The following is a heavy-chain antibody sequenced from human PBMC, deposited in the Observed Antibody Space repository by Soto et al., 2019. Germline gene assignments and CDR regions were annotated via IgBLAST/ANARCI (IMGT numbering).Heavy chain of an antibody. Sequence: QVQLVQSGAEVKTPGSSVKVSCKASGGTFSSYAISWVRQAPGQGLEWMGGIIPIFGTANYAQKFQGRVTKTADESTSTAYMERRSLRSADTAVYYCGREGNCSSTSFFYYYCMDVLGQGTTVTVSS. J-gene: IGHJ6*02. D-gene: IGHD2-2*01. CDR2: IIPIFGTA. V-gene: IGHV1-69*01. CDR1: GGTFSSYA. CDR3: GREGNCSSTSFFYYYCMDV.